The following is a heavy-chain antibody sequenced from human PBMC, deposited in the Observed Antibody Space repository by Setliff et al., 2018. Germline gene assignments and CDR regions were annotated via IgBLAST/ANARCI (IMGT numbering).Heavy chain of an antibody. CDR1: GGSISPYF. Sequence: PSETLSLTCTVSGGSISPYFWSWIRQPPGKGLEWLGYIYHNGNTNFNPSLKTRVSMSVDTSKNQIALNLKSVTAADTAVYYCARDRTAYSYGLDVWGQGTTVTVSS. CDR2: IYHNGNT. V-gene: IGHV4-59*01. J-gene: IGHJ6*02. CDR3: ARDRTAYSYGLDV. D-gene: IGHD5-18*01.